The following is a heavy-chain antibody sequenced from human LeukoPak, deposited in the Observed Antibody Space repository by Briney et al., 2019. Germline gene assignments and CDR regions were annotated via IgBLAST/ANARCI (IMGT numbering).Heavy chain of an antibody. J-gene: IGHJ4*02. CDR3: ARASSIAADFDY. CDR2: VKQGGSEK. CDR1: GFTFSSYW. V-gene: IGHV3-7*01. D-gene: IGHD6-6*01. Sequence: GGSLRLSCAASGFTFSSYWMSWVRQAPGKGLEWVANVKQGGSEKYYVDSVKGRFTISRDNAKNSLYLQMNSLRAEDTAVYYCARASSIAADFDYWGQGTLVTVSS.